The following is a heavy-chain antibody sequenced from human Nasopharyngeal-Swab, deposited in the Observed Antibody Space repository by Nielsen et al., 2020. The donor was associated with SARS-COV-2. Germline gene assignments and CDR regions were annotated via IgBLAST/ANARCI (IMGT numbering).Heavy chain of an antibody. Sequence: GGSLRLSCAASGSTFSSYAMHWVRQAPGKGLEWVAVISYDGSNKYYADSVKGRFTISRDNSKNTLYPQMNSLRAEDTAVYYCARDLVGATYWGQGTLVTVSS. V-gene: IGHV3-30*04. D-gene: IGHD1-26*01. CDR2: ISYDGSNK. CDR1: GSTFSSYA. J-gene: IGHJ4*02. CDR3: ARDLVGATY.